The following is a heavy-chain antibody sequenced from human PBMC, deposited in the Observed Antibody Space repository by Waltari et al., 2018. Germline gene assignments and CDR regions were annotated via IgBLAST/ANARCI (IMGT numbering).Heavy chain of an antibody. CDR1: GFTLSNYW. J-gene: IGHJ2*01. V-gene: IGHV3-74*01. CDR3: ARDTLTSSRYFDL. Sequence: QPGGSLRLSCAASGFTLSNYWMHWVRQAPGKGPVWVSRIDSDGSSTNYADSVKGRFTISRDNAKNTLYLQMNSLRDDDTAVYYCARDTLTSSRYFDLWGRGTLVTVSS. D-gene: IGHD3-16*01. CDR2: IDSDGSST.